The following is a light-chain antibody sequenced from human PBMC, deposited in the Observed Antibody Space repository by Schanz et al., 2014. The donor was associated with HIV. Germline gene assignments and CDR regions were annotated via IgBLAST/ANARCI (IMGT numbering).Light chain of an antibody. CDR3: HLYGRS. Sequence: EIVLTQSPGTLSLSPGERATLSCGASQTVNPYSLAWHQQKRGQAPRLLIYGVSTRATGIPDRFSGSASGTDFTLTSSRLEPEDFAVYYCHLYGRSFGPGTKVDIK. CDR1: QTVNPYS. V-gene: IGKV3-20*01. CDR2: GVS. J-gene: IGKJ3*01.